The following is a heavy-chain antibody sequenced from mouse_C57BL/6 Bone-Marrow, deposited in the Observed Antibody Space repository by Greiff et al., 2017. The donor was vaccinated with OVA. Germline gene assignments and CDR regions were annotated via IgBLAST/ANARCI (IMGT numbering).Heavy chain of an antibody. V-gene: IGHV3-6*01. J-gene: IGHJ2*01. D-gene: IGHD2-10*01. CDR1: GYSITSGYY. CDR2: ISYDGSN. Sequence: EVHLVESGPGLVKPSQSLSLTCSVTGYSITSGYYWNWIRQFPGNKLEWMGYISYDGSNNYNPSLKNRISITRDTSKNQFFLKLNSVTTEDTATYYCARDPSSYGNYGYYFDYWGQGTTLTVSS. CDR3: ARDPSSYGNYGYYFDY.